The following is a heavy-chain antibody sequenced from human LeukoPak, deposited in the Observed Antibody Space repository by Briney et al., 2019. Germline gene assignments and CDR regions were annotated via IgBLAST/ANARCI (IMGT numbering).Heavy chain of an antibody. CDR3: ARGVGYCSSTSCYHYYGMDV. CDR2: IYTSGST. V-gene: IGHV4-61*02. J-gene: IGHJ6*02. D-gene: IGHD2-2*03. Sequence: SQTLSLTCTVSGGSISSGSYYWSWIRQPAGKGLEWIGRIYTSGSTNYNPSLKSRVTISADTSKNQFSLKLSSVTAADTAVYYCARGVGYCSSTSCYHYYGMDVWGQGTTVTVSS. CDR1: GGSISSGSYY.